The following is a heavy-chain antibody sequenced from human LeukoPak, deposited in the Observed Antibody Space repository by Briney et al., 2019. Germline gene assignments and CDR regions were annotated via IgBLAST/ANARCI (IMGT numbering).Heavy chain of an antibody. J-gene: IGHJ6*04. CDR3: AKTGMLRRVGYLDV. Sequence: AGGSLRLSCVASGFIFSDYGIQWVRQAPGKGREWVAVIAYDGNNTYYGDSVRGRFTISRDNSKKMVYLEMNSLRVEDTAVYYCAKTGMLRRVGYLDVWGKGTAVIVSS. CDR2: IAYDGNNT. V-gene: IGHV3-30*18. CDR1: GFIFSDYG. D-gene: IGHD1-1*01.